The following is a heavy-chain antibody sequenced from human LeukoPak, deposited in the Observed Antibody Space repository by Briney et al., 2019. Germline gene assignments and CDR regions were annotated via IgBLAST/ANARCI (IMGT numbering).Heavy chain of an antibody. CDR1: GGSFSSYY. J-gene: IGHJ4*02. CDR3: ARHFADSSSSYFDY. D-gene: IGHD6-6*01. V-gene: IGHV4-59*08. Sequence: TSETLSLTCSLSGGSFSSYYWSWIRQPPGKGLEWIAYVYYTGSTNYNPSLKSRVTMFEDKSKTELSLRLSSVTVAATAVYSCARHFADSSSSYFDYCGEGGLVTVSS. CDR2: VYYTGST.